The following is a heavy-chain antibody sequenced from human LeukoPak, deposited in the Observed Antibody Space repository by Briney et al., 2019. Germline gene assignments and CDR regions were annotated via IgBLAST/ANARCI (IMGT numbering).Heavy chain of an antibody. CDR1: GFTLRTYW. D-gene: IGHD1-26*01. J-gene: IGHJ4*02. Sequence: GGSLRLSCAASGFTLRTYWMSWVRQAPGKGLEWVASIKRDGSEKYYVDSVKGRFTISRDNAKNSLYLQMNSLRAEDTAVYYCATARSAGSHVGEFDYWGQGTLVTVSS. V-gene: IGHV3-7*01. CDR2: IKRDGSEK. CDR3: ATARSAGSHVGEFDY.